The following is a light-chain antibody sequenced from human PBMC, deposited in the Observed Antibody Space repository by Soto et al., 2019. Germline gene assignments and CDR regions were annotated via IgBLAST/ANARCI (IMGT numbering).Light chain of an antibody. J-gene: IGLJ1*01. CDR1: SSDVGGYNY. CDR2: EVS. Sequence: QSALTQPASVSGSPGQSITISCTGTSSDVGGYNYVSWYQQHPGKAPKLMIYEVSNRPSGVSNRFSGSKSGNTASLTISGLQAEDEAYYYCRSYTSSSTPVFGTGTKLTVL. V-gene: IGLV2-14*01. CDR3: RSYTSSSTPV.